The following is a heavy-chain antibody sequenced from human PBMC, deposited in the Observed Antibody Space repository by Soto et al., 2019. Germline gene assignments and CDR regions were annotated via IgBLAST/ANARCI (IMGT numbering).Heavy chain of an antibody. V-gene: IGHV3-48*02. D-gene: IGHD2-2*01. Sequence: EVQLVESGGGLVQPGGSLRLSCAASGFTFSSYSMNWVRQAPGKGLEWVSYISSSSSTIYYADSVKGRFTISRDNAKNSLYLQMNSLRDEDTAVYYCARETFGVVVPPDYYYGMDVWGQGTKVTVSS. CDR2: ISSSSSTI. J-gene: IGHJ6*02. CDR1: GFTFSSYS. CDR3: ARETFGVVVPPDYYYGMDV.